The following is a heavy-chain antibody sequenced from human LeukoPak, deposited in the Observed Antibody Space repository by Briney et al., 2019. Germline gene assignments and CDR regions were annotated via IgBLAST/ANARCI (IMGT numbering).Heavy chain of an antibody. J-gene: IGHJ4*02. V-gene: IGHV4-34*01. CDR2: INHSGST. CDR1: GGSISSYY. CDR3: ARVGLDYKIDY. D-gene: IGHD3/OR15-3a*01. Sequence: SETLSLTCTVSGGSISSYYWSWIRQPPGKGLEWIGEINHSGSTNYNPSLKSRVTISVDTSKNQFSLKLSSVTAADTAVYYCARVGLDYKIDYWGQGTLVTVSS.